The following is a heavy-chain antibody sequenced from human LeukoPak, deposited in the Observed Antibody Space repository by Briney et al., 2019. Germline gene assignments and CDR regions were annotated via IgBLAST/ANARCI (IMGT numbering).Heavy chain of an antibody. CDR2: IYHSGST. CDR3: AKGYNYGPFDY. V-gene: IGHV4-4*02. Sequence: SETLSLTCAISGGSISNGNWCSWVRQPPGKGLEWIGEIYHSGSTHYNPSLRSRATISVDKSKNQFSLKLNSLTAADTAVYYCAKGYNYGPFDYWGQGTLVTVSS. CDR1: GGSISNGNW. J-gene: IGHJ4*02. D-gene: IGHD5-18*01.